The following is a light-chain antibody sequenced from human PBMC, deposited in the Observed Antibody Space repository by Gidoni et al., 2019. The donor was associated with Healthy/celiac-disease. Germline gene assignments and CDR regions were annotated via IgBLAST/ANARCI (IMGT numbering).Light chain of an antibody. CDR3: SSYTSSSTWV. J-gene: IGLJ3*02. CDR2: DVS. V-gene: IGLV2-14*01. Sequence: QSALTQPASVSGSPGQSLTISCTGTSSDVGGYNYVSWYQQHPGKAPKLMIYDVSKRPAGVSNRFSGSKSGNTASLTNSGLQAEDEADYYCSSYTSSSTWVFGGGTKLTVL. CDR1: SSDVGGYNY.